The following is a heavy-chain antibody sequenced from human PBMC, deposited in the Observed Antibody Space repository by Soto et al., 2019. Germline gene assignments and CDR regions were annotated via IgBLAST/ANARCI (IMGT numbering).Heavy chain of an antibody. J-gene: IGHJ1*01. CDR1: GGSFSGYY. CDR3: ARGKLRSHLNFPH. CDR2: INHSGST. Sequence: SETLSLTCAVYGGSFSGYYWSWIRQPPGKGLEWIGEINHSGSTNYNPSLKSRVTISVDTSKNQFSLKLSSVTAADTAVYYCARGKLRSHLNFPHWGQGSLVTVSS. V-gene: IGHV4-34*01. D-gene: IGHD3-16*01.